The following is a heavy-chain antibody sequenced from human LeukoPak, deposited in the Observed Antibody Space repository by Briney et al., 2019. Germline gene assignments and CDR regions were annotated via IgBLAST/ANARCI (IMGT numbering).Heavy chain of an antibody. CDR1: GGSVSRSNW. Sequence: SETLSLTCAVSGGSVSRSNWWNWVRQPPGKGLEWIGEIHHSGSTNYNPSPKSRVTMSVDKSKNQFSLKLSSVTAADTAVYYCARTEAFCSDTSCSNWFDPWGQGTLVTVSS. CDR3: ARTEAFCSDTSCSNWFDP. CDR2: IHHSGST. D-gene: IGHD2-2*01. V-gene: IGHV4-4*02. J-gene: IGHJ5*02.